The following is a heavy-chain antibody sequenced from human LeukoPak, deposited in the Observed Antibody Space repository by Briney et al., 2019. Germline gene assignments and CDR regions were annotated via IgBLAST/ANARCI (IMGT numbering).Heavy chain of an antibody. Sequence: ASVKVSCKASGYTFTGYYMHWVRQAPGQGLEWMGWINPNSGGTNYAQKFQGRVTMTRDTSISTAYMELSRLRSDDTAVYYCAKVLQGYCSSTSCSGAWKYYFAYWGQGTLVTVSS. J-gene: IGHJ4*02. CDR1: GYTFTGYY. V-gene: IGHV1-2*02. CDR3: AKVLQGYCSSTSCSGAWKYYFAY. CDR2: INPNSGGT. D-gene: IGHD2-2*01.